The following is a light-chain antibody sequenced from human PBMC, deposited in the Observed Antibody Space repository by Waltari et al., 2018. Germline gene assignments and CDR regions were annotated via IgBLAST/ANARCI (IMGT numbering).Light chain of an antibody. Sequence: EVVLTQSPATLSLSPGESAPLSCRASQTIYNYLAWYQQKPGQAPRLLIYDASNRATGIPDRFSGSGSGTDFTLIISRLEPEDFVVYYCQHRNNWPWTFGQGSKVEIK. CDR1: QTIYNY. V-gene: IGKV3-11*01. CDR2: DAS. CDR3: QHRNNWPWT. J-gene: IGKJ1*01.